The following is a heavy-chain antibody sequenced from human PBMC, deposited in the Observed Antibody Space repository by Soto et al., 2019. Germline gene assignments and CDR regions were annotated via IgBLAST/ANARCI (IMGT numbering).Heavy chain of an antibody. V-gene: IGHV3-23*01. CDR3: AKDFWFEP. CDR2: ISGGGGST. Sequence: GSLRLSCAASGFTFSSYAMSWVRQAPGKGLGWVSGISGGGGSTYYADSVRGRFTISRDNSKNRLCLQMNSPRAEDTAVYYSAKDFWFEPWGQRTLITVSS. CDR1: GFTFSSYA. J-gene: IGHJ5*02.